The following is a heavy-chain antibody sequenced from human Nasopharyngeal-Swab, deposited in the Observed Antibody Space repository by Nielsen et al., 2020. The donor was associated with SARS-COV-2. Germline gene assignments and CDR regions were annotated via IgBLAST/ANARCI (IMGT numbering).Heavy chain of an antibody. J-gene: IGHJ6*03. D-gene: IGHD3-16*02. CDR1: GFSFSTYW. V-gene: IGHV3-7*03. CDR3: ARQGVFVPAYFHQYYMDV. CDR2: INQDGSEK. Sequence: GESLKISCAASGFSFSTYWMTWVRQAPGKGLEWVANINQDGSEKYYVDPVKGRFTVSRDNPKNLLYLQVNSLRAEDTAVYYCARQGVFVPAYFHQYYMDVWGKGTTVTVSS.